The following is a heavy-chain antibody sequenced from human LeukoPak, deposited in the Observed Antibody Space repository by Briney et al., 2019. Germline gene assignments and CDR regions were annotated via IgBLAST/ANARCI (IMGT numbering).Heavy chain of an antibody. Sequence: ASVKVSCKASGYTFTSYYMHWVRQAPGQGLVWMGISNPSGGSTSYAQKFQGRVTMTRDTSTSTVYMELSSLRSEDTAVYYCARGGGNTIFGVVDRNWFDPWGQGTLVTVSS. V-gene: IGHV1-46*01. J-gene: IGHJ5*02. CDR2: SNPSGGST. CDR1: GYTFTSYY. CDR3: ARGGGNTIFGVVDRNWFDP. D-gene: IGHD3-3*01.